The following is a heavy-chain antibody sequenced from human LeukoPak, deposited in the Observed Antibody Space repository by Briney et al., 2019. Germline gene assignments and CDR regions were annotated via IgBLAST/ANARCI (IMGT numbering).Heavy chain of an antibody. J-gene: IGHJ3*02. D-gene: IGHD2-2*01. Sequence: GGSLRLSCAASTFIFSDYAMTWVRQAPGKGLEWVPTISGGGDATYYAHSVKGRFAVSRDNSKKTLYLQLNSLRAEDTAVYYCTRDQRKYCSRTTCFVFDIWGQGTVVSVSS. CDR3: TRDQRKYCSRTTCFVFDI. V-gene: IGHV3-23*01. CDR1: TFIFSDYA. CDR2: ISGGGDAT.